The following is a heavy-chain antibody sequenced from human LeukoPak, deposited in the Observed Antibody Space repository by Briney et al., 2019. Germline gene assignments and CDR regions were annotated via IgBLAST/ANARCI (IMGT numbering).Heavy chain of an antibody. V-gene: IGHV3-74*01. CDR3: ARGHHYYDSSAYYY. CDR1: GFTFISYW. CDR2: INSDGSTT. J-gene: IGHJ4*02. Sequence: PGGSLRLSCAASGFTFISYWMHWVRQAPGKGLVWVSRINSDGSTTSYAASVKGRFTISRDTAKNTLYLQMNSPRAEDTAVYYCARGHHYYDSSAYYYWGQGTLVTVSS. D-gene: IGHD3-22*01.